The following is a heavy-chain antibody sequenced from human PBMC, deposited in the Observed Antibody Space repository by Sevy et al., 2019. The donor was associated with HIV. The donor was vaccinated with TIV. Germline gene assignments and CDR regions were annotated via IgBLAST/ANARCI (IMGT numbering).Heavy chain of an antibody. Sequence: GGSLRLSCAASGFTFSSYWMSWVRQAPWKGLEWVANIKQDGSEKYYVDSVKGRFTISRDNAKNSLYLQMNSLRAEDTAVYYCARETRMKWELLCCFDYWGQGTLVTVSS. D-gene: IGHD1-26*01. V-gene: IGHV3-7*01. CDR3: ARETRMKWELLCCFDY. CDR1: GFTFSSYW. CDR2: IKQDGSEK. J-gene: IGHJ4*02.